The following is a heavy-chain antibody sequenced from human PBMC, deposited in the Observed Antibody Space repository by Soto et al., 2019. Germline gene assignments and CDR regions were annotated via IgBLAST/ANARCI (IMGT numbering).Heavy chain of an antibody. J-gene: IGHJ4*02. CDR2: ISASGSTI. V-gene: IGHV3-11*01. CDR3: AKVATISSGAIFDY. Sequence: QVHLVESGGNLVEPGGSLRLSCAGSGFTFSDYCMSWIRQAPGRGLEWISCISASGSTIYYADSVKDRFPISRDNAKNSLYLQLTRLRAEDTAVYYCAKVATISSGAIFDYWGQGTLVTVSS. CDR1: GFTFSDYC. D-gene: IGHD3-3*02.